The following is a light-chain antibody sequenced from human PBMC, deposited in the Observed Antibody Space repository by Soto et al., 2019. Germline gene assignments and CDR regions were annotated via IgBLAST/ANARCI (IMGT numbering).Light chain of an antibody. CDR2: GAS. CDR1: QSVSSSY. V-gene: IGKV3-20*01. J-gene: IGKJ1*01. Sequence: EIVLTQSPGTLSLTPGERATLSCRASQSVSSSYFAWYQQKPGQAPRLLIYGASSRATGIPDRFSGSGSGTDFTLTISRLEPEDFAVYYCQQYGSSPGTFGQGTK. CDR3: QQYGSSPGT.